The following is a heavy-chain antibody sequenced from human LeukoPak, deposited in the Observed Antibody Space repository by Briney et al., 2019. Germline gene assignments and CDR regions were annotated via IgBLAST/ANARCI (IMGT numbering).Heavy chain of an antibody. D-gene: IGHD5-18*01. V-gene: IGHV4-31*03. CDR3: ARGLGRYSYGPDYFDY. Sequence: PSQTRSLTCTVSGGSTSRGGYYWSWLLDNPWKGLEWIGYIYYSGSTYYNTSLQNRVTIAAVTSKNQFSLKLSSVTAADTAVKYCARGLGRYSYGPDYFDYWGQGTLVTVSS. J-gene: IGHJ4*02. CDR1: GGSTSRGGYY. CDR2: IYYSGST.